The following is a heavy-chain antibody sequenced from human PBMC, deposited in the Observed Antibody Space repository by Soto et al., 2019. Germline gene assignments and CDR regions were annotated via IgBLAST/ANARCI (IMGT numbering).Heavy chain of an antibody. Sequence: GGSLRLSCAASGFTFSSYAMSWVRQAPGKGLEWVSAISGSGGSTYYADSVKGRFTISRDNSKNTLYLQMNSLRAEDTAVYYCAKVADYDFWSGYYTATHFDYWGQGTLATVSS. D-gene: IGHD3-3*01. CDR1: GFTFSSYA. J-gene: IGHJ4*02. V-gene: IGHV3-23*01. CDR2: ISGSGGST. CDR3: AKVADYDFWSGYYTATHFDY.